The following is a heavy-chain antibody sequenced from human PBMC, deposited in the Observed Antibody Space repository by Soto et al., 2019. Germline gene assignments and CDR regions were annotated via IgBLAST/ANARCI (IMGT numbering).Heavy chain of an antibody. D-gene: IGHD2-8*02. CDR1: GFICSSYD. J-gene: IGHJ3*02. CDR2: ILVDGRT. Sequence: PGGSLRLSCAASGFICSSYDMSWVRQAPGKGLEWVSTILVDGRTFYVDSVKGRFAISRDSSNNMVYLHMNSLTAGDTALYYCAKATATGGGAFDICGQGTMVTVSS. V-gene: IGHV3-23*01. CDR3: AKATATGGGAFDI.